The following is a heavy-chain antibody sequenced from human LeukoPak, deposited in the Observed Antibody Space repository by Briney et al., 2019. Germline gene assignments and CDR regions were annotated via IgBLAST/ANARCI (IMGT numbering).Heavy chain of an antibody. CDR1: GFTFSSYE. V-gene: IGHV3-48*03. Sequence: GGSLRLSCAASGFTFSSYEMNWVRQAPGKGLEWVSYISSSGSTIYYADSVKGRFTISRDNAKNSLYLQMNSLRAEDTAVYYCARDLVKYCSGGSCPNDYWGQGTLVTVSS. D-gene: IGHD2-15*01. CDR2: ISSSGSTI. J-gene: IGHJ4*02. CDR3: ARDLVKYCSGGSCPNDY.